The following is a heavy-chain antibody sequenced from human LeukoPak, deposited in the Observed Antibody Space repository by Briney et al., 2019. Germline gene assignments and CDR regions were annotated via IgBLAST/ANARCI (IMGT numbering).Heavy chain of an antibody. CDR1: GGSISSGSYY. Sequence: PSQTLSLTCTVSGGSISSGSYYWSWIRQPAGKGLEWIGRIYTSGSTNYNPSLKSRVTISVDTSKNQFSLKLSSVTAADTAVYYCARMVVVVAATLYYFDYWGQGTLVTASS. D-gene: IGHD2-15*01. CDR3: ARMVVVVAATLYYFDY. CDR2: IYTSGST. V-gene: IGHV4-61*02. J-gene: IGHJ4*02.